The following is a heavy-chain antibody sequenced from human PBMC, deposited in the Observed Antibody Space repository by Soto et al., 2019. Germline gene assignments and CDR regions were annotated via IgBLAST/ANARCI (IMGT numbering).Heavy chain of an antibody. J-gene: IGHJ6*02. D-gene: IGHD1-7*01. Sequence: PGESLKISCKGSGYSFTSYWIGWVRQMPGKGLEWMGIIYPGDSDTRYSPSFQGQVTISADKSISTAYLQWSSLKASDTAMYYCARAWGTIDYYYYSGMDVWGQATPVTVS. CDR1: GYSFTSYW. CDR3: ARAWGTIDYYYYSGMDV. V-gene: IGHV5-51*01. CDR2: IYPGDSDT.